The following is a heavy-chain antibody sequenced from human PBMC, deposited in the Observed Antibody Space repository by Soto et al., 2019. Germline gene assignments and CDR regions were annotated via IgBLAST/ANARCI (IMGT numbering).Heavy chain of an antibody. CDR3: ARSTLNWFDP. CDR1: GGSISSYY. J-gene: IGHJ5*02. V-gene: IGHV4-59*01. Sequence: PSETLSLTCTVSGGSISSYYWSWIRQPPGKGLEWIGYIYYSGSTNYNPSLKSRVTISVDTSKNQFSLKLSSVTAADTAVYYRARSTLNWFDPWGQGTLVTVSS. CDR2: IYYSGST.